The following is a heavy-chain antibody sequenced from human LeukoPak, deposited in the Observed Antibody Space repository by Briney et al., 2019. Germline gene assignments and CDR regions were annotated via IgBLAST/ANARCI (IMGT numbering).Heavy chain of an antibody. CDR3: ASPYDSSGYPHY. V-gene: IGHV4-39*02. CDR1: GGSIIRNKYY. J-gene: IGHJ4*02. Sequence: SETLSLTCTVSGGSIIRNKYYWDWIRQPPGKGLEWLGSIDYSGNTYYNPSLKSRLTMSADTSKNHFSLKLSSVTAADTAVYYCASPYDSSGYPHYWGQGTLVTVSS. CDR2: IDYSGNT. D-gene: IGHD3-22*01.